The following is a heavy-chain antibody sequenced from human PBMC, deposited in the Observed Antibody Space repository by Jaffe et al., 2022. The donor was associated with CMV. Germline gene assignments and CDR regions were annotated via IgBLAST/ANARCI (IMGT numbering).Heavy chain of an antibody. Sequence: QVQLQESGPGLVKPSETLSLTCTVSGGSISSYYWSWIRQPPGKGLEWIGYIYYSGSTNYNPSLKSRVTISVDTSKNQFSLKLSSVTAADTAVYYCARGIVDIVATWAFDIWGQGTMVTVSS. CDR2: IYYSGST. CDR1: GGSISSYY. V-gene: IGHV4-59*01. J-gene: IGHJ3*02. CDR3: ARGIVDIVATWAFDI. D-gene: IGHD5-12*01.